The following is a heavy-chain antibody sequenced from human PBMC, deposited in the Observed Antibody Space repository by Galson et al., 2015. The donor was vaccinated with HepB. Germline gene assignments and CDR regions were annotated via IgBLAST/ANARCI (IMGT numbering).Heavy chain of an antibody. V-gene: IGHV3-23*01. CDR1: GFTFSNSG. Sequence: SLRLSCAASGFTFSNSGMTWVRQASGKGLEWVSVISGSGGSTYYADSVKGRFTISRDNSKNTLYLQMNSLRAEDTAVYYCAKVADNYGMDVWGQGTTVTVSS. CDR2: ISGSGGST. CDR3: AKVADNYGMDV. J-gene: IGHJ6*02.